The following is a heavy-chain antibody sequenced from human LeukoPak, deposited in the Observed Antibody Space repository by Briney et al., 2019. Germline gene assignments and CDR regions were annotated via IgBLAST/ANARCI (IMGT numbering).Heavy chain of an antibody. Sequence: SETLSLTCTVSGGSISSGDYYWSWIRQPPGKGLEWIGYIYYSGSTYYNPSLESRVTISVDTSKNQFSLKLSSVTAADTAVYYCARGGDIFRGMDVWGKGTTVTVSS. D-gene: IGHD3-10*01. J-gene: IGHJ6*04. CDR3: ARGGDIFRGMDV. CDR1: GGSISSGDYY. V-gene: IGHV4-30-4*01. CDR2: IYYSGST.